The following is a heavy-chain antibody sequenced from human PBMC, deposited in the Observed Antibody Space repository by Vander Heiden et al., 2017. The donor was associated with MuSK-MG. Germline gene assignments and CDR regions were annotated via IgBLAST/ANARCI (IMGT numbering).Heavy chain of an antibody. V-gene: IGHV4-39*01. CDR1: GDSISDSGFY. D-gene: IGHD4-17*01. CDR3: VRRPVSTGGVDY. CDR2: MYYSGST. J-gene: IGHJ4*02. Sequence: QLQVQESGPGLVKPSETLSLTCSVSGDSISDSGFYWGWIRQPPGKGLEWVGSMYYSGSTYFNPALKSRVTIFVDTPKNQFSLKMKSVTAADTAVYYSVRRPVSTGGVDYWGQGTLVTVSS.